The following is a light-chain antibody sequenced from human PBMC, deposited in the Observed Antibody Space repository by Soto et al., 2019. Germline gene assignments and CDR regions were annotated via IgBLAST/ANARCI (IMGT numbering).Light chain of an antibody. CDR1: SSNIGSNT. J-gene: IGLJ3*02. V-gene: IGLV1-44*01. CDR2: SSN. CDR3: AAWDDSLNGQV. Sequence: QSVLTQPPSASGTPGQRVTISCSGSSSNIGSNTVSWYHQLPGTAPKLLIYSSNQRPSGVPDRFSASKSGTSASLAISGLQSEDEADYYCAAWDDSLNGQVFGGGTQLTVL.